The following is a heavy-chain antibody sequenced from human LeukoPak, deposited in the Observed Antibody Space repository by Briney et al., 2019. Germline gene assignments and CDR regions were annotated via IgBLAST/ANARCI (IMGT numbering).Heavy chain of an antibody. V-gene: IGHV5-51*01. CDR1: GFTFTTYS. CDR2: IYAGDSST. Sequence: GESLKISCKGSGFTFTTYSFAWVRQMPGKGLEWMGVIYAGDSSTRYSPSFQGQVTISFDKSISTAYLQWSSLKASDSAIYYCARHSCYDSWGQGTLVTVSS. CDR3: ARHSCYDS. J-gene: IGHJ4*02. D-gene: IGHD3-16*01.